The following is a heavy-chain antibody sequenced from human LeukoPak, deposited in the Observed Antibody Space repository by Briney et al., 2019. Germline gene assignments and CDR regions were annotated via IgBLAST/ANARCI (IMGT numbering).Heavy chain of an antibody. V-gene: IGHV6-1*01. CDR3: AGGYAFDV. J-gene: IGHJ3*01. CDR2: TYYRSQWHN. Sequence: SQTLSLTCAISVDSVSNNIYAWNWIRQSPSRGFEWLGRTYYRSQWHNDYARSVMSRISVDPDTYKNQFSLHLSSVTPDDTAVYYCAGGYAFDVWGQGTVVTVSS. CDR1: VDSVSNNIYA.